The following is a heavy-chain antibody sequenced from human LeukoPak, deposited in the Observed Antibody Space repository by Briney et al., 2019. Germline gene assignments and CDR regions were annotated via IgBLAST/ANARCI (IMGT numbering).Heavy chain of an antibody. D-gene: IGHD3-22*01. CDR1: GFTFSSYA. Sequence: GGSLRLSCAASGFTFSSYAMHWVRQAPGKGLEWVSAISGSGGSTYYADSVKGRFTISRDNSKNTLYLQMNSLRAEDTAVYYCAKITMIVVVIRGDVDYWGQGTLVTVSS. J-gene: IGHJ4*02. CDR2: ISGSGGST. CDR3: AKITMIVVVIRGDVDY. V-gene: IGHV3-23*01.